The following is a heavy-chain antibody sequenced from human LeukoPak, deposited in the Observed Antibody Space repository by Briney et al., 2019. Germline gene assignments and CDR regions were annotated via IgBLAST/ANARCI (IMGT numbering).Heavy chain of an antibody. CDR3: ARDRATFWHYGDNEGDFDY. D-gene: IGHD4-23*01. Sequence: ASVKVSCKASGYTFTSYAMNWVRQAPGQGLEWMGWINTNTGNPTYAQGFTGRFVFSLDTSVSTAYLQISSLKAEDTAVYYCARDRATFWHYGDNEGDFDYWGQGTLVTVSS. CDR2: INTNTGNP. CDR1: GYTFTSYA. V-gene: IGHV7-4-1*02. J-gene: IGHJ4*02.